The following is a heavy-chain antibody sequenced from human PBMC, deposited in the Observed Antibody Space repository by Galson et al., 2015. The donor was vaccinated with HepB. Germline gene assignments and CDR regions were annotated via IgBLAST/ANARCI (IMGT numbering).Heavy chain of an antibody. CDR3: ARSNFGDYVPMLDF. Sequence: SLRLSCAASGFIFSNYAFHWVRQAPGKGLEWVALIWYDGSPQFHGDSVKGRFTISRDNSKNMVYLQMNSLGVEDAAVYYCARSNFGDYVPMLDFWGQGALVTVSS. CDR1: GFIFSNYA. D-gene: IGHD3-16*01. J-gene: IGHJ4*02. V-gene: IGHV3-33*01. CDR2: IWYDGSPQ.